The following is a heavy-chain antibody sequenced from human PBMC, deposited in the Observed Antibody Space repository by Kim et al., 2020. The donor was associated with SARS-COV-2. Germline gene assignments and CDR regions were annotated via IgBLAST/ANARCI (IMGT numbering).Heavy chain of an antibody. CDR2: IYSGGST. CDR1: GFTVSSNY. D-gene: IGHD2-2*01. J-gene: IGHJ3*02. CDR3: ARVCSSTSCSDRHAFDI. V-gene: IGHV3-66*01. Sequence: GGSLRLSCAASGFTVSSNYMSWVRQAPGKGLEWVSVIYSGGSTYYADSVKGRFTISRDNSKNTLYLQMNSLRAEDTAVYYCARVCSSTSCSDRHAFDIWGQGTMVTVSS.